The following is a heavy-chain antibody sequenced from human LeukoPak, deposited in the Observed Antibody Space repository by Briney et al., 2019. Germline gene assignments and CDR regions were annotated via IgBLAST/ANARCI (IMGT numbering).Heavy chain of an antibody. CDR1: GYTFTGYY. CDR3: ARDLEGYHYGSGNYPQ. V-gene: IGHV1-2*02. CDR2: INPNSGGT. Sequence: ASVKVSCKASGYTFTGYYIHWLRQAPGQGLEWMGFINPNSGGTNYAQKFQGRVTMTRNTSISTAYMELSSLTSDDTAVYYCARDLEGYHYGSGNYPQWGQGTLITVSS. J-gene: IGHJ4*02. D-gene: IGHD3-10*01.